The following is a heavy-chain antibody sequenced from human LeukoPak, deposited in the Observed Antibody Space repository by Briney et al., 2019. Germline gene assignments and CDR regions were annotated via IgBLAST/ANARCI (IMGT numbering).Heavy chain of an antibody. J-gene: IGHJ4*02. D-gene: IGHD1-26*01. V-gene: IGHV4-4*09. CDR3: ASLGGTYDY. Sequence: PSETLSLTCTVSRGSISSYYWSWVRQPPGKGLEWIGYISDSGSTNYRPSLKSRVTIPRDTSKSKVSLRMRSVTAADTAVYFCASLGGTYDYWGQGIQVVVSS. CDR1: RGSISSYY. CDR2: ISDSGST.